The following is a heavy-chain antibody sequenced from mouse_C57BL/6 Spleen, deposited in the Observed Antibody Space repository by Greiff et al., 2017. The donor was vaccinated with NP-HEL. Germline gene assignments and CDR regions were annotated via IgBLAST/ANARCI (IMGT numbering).Heavy chain of an antibody. CDR2: IRNKANGYTT. J-gene: IGHJ2*01. V-gene: IGHV7-3*01. Sequence: EVQVVESGGGLVQPGGSLSLSCAASGFTFTDYYMSWVRQPPGKALEWLGFIRNKANGYTTEYSASVKGRFTISRDNSQSILYLQMNALRAEDSATYYCARLLGQDYFDYWGQGTTLTVSS. D-gene: IGHD4-1*01. CDR3: ARLLGQDYFDY. CDR1: GFTFTDYY.